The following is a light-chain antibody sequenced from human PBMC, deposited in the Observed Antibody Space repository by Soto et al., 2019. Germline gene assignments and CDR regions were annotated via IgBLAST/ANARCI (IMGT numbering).Light chain of an antibody. V-gene: IGLV2-14*01. Sequence: QSALTQPASVSGSPGQSITISCTGTSSDVGGYNYVSWYQQHPGKAPKLMIYDVSNRPSGVSNRFSGSTSGNTASLTISGLQADDEADYYCSSYTSSSTLVVFGGGTKVTVL. CDR2: DVS. J-gene: IGLJ2*01. CDR3: SSYTSSSTLVV. CDR1: SSDVGGYNY.